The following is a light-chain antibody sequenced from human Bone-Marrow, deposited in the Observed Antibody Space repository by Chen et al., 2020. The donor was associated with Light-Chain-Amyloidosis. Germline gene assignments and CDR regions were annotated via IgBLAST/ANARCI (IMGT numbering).Light chain of an antibody. J-gene: IGLJ2*01. CDR2: RDT. V-gene: IGLV3-25*03. CDR1: DLPTKY. Sequence: SYELHQPPSGQVSPGKTARITCSGDDLPTKYAYWYQQKPGQAPVLVIHRDTERPSGISERFSGSSSGTTATLTISGVQAEDEADYHCQSADSSGTYEVIFGGGTKLTVL. CDR3: QSADSSGTYEVI.